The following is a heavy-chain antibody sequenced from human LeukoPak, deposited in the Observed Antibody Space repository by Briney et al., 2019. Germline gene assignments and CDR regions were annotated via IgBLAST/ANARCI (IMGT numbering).Heavy chain of an antibody. CDR3: AKDLRSSGWLVRDY. CDR1: GFTSSSYA. V-gene: IGHV3-23*01. J-gene: IGHJ4*02. CDR2: ISGSGGST. D-gene: IGHD6-19*01. Sequence: GGSLRLSCAASGFTSSSYAMSWVRQAPGKGLEWVSAISGSGGSTYYADSVKGRFTISRDNSKNTLYLQMNSLRAEDTAVYYCAKDLRSSGWLVRDYWGQGTLVTVSS.